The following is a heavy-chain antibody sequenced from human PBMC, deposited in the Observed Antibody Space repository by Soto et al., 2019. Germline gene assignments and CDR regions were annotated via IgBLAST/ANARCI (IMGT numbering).Heavy chain of an antibody. D-gene: IGHD3-3*01. CDR1: GGSISSYY. CDR3: ARRSEENSGDFWSGNPNNDAFDI. Sequence: KTSETLSLTCTVSGGSISSYYWSWIRQPPGKGLEWIGYIYYSGSTNYNPSLKSRVTISVDTSKNQFSLKLSSVTAADTAVYYCARRSEENSGDFWSGNPNNDAFDIWGQGTMVTVSS. J-gene: IGHJ3*02. V-gene: IGHV4-59*08. CDR2: IYYSGST.